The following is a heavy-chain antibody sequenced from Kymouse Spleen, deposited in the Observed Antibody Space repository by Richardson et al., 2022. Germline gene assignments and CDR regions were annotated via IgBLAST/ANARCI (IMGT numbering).Heavy chain of an antibody. CDR3: AKDLDHMVRGVTTGFDP. J-gene: IGHJ5*02. Sequence: EVQLVESGGGLVQPGGSLRLSCAASGFTFSSYAMSWVRQAPGKGLEWVSAISGSGGSTYYADSVKGRFTISRDNSKNTLYLQMNSLRAEDTAVYYCAKDLDHMVRGVTTGFDPWGQGTLVTVSS. D-gene: IGHD3-10*01. CDR1: GFTFSSYA. CDR2: ISGSGGST. V-gene: IGHV3-23*04.